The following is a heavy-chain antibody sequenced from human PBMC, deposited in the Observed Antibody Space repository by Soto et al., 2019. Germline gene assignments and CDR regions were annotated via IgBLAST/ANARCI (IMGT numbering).Heavy chain of an antibody. D-gene: IGHD4-17*01. CDR1: GGSFSGYY. J-gene: IGHJ4*02. CDR2: INHSGGT. Sequence: SETLSLTCAVYGGSFSGYYWTWIRQPPGTGLEWIGEINHSGGTNYNPSLKSRVTISVDTSRNQFSLKLSSVTAADTAVYYCARGRRTTVTIDYWGQGTLVTV. CDR3: ARGRRTTVTIDY. V-gene: IGHV4-34*01.